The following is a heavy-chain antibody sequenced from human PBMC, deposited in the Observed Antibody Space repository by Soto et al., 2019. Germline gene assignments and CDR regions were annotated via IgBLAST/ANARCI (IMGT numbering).Heavy chain of an antibody. CDR3: TRDTVAVVATITPGY. V-gene: IGHV3-49*03. D-gene: IGHD5-12*01. Sequence: GGSLRLSCTASGFTFGEYAMSWFRQAPGKGLEWVGFIRSKAYGGTTEYAASVKGRFTISRDDSKSIAYLQMNSLKTEDTAVYYCTRDTVAVVATITPGYWGQGTLVTVSS. CDR2: IRSKAYGGTT. CDR1: GFTFGEYA. J-gene: IGHJ4*02.